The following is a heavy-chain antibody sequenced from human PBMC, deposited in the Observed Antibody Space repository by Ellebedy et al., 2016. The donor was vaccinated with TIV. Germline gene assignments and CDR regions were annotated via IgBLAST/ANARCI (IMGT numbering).Heavy chain of an antibody. V-gene: IGHV3-7*03. CDR3: AIGGSYYYFDY. D-gene: IGHD1-26*01. CDR1: GFSFSGYW. Sequence: GESLKISCAASGFSFSGYWMSWVCQAPGKGLEWVAKTSQDGSEKYYLDSVKGRFTISRDNAKNSLYLQMNGLRAEDTDVYYCAIGGSYYYFDYWGQGTLVSVSS. CDR2: TSQDGSEK. J-gene: IGHJ4*02.